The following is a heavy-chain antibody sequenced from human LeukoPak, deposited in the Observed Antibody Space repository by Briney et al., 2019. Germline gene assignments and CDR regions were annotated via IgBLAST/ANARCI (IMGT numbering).Heavy chain of an antibody. J-gene: IGHJ4*02. CDR2: ISYDGSNK. CDR3: ASPVVRGVNLFDY. D-gene: IGHD3-10*01. Sequence: PGGSLRLSCAASGFTFSSYAMHWVRQAPGKGLEWVAVISYDGSNKYYADSVKGRFTISRDNSKNTPYLQMNSLRAEDTAVYYCASPVVRGVNLFDYWGQGTLVTVSS. CDR1: GFTFSSYA. V-gene: IGHV3-30*04.